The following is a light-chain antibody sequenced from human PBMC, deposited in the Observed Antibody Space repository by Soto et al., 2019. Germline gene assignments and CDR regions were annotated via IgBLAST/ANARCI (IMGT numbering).Light chain of an antibody. Sequence: QTVVTQPPSASGTPGQRVTISCSGSNSNVGNNTVNWYQQFPGTAPKLLIYSNNQRPSGVPDRFSGSKSGTSASLAISGLQSEDEADYYCATWDDSLNGVVFGGGTKLTVL. CDR1: NSNVGNNT. V-gene: IGLV1-44*01. CDR3: ATWDDSLNGVV. J-gene: IGLJ2*01. CDR2: SNN.